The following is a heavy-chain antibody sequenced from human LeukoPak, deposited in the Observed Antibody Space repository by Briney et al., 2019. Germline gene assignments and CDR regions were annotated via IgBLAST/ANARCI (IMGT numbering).Heavy chain of an antibody. CDR3: AKDSRYGSGSYKTHDAFDI. Sequence: GGSLRLSCAASGFTFSSYGMSWVRQAPGKGLEWVSAISGSGGSTYYADSVKGRFTISRDNSKNTLYLQMNSLRAEDTAVYYCAKDSRYGSGSYKTHDAFDIWGQGTMVTVSS. V-gene: IGHV3-23*01. J-gene: IGHJ3*02. CDR1: GFTFSSYG. D-gene: IGHD3-10*01. CDR2: ISGSGGST.